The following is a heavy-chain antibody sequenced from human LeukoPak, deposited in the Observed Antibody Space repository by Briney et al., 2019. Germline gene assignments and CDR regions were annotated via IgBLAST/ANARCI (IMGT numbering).Heavy chain of an antibody. CDR3: ARLSPYLGSGSSAFPDDF. D-gene: IGHD3-10*01. V-gene: IGHV4-59*04. CDR1: GGSISSHY. J-gene: IGHJ4*02. CDR2: ISYSGST. Sequence: PSETLSLTCSVSGGSISSHYWSWIRQPPGKGLEWIGSISYSGSTFYNPSLKSRLTISVDTSKNQFSLELSSLTAADTAVFYCARLSPYLGSGSSAFPDDFWGQGTLVTVSS.